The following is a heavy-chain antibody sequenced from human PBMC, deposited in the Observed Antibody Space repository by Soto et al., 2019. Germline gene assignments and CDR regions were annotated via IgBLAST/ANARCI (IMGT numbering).Heavy chain of an antibody. J-gene: IGHJ3*02. CDR3: AHPRGYGVFDAYDI. CDR2: LTPSGGET. Sequence: LRLSCAASGFTFSSYEMNWVRQAPGKGLEWVSALTPSGGETYYADSVKGRFTISRDNSMNALYLQMNSLRIEDTAVYYCAHPRGYGVFDAYDIWGQGTMVTVSS. D-gene: IGHD4-17*01. CDR1: GFTFSSYE. V-gene: IGHV3-23*01.